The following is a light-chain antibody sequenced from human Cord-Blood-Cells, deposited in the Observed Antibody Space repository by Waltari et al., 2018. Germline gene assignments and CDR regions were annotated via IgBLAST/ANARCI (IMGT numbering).Light chain of an antibody. CDR2: KAS. V-gene: IGKV1-5*03. CDR3: QHSRT. Sequence: DILMTQSPSTLSASVGDRVTITCRASQSISSWLAWYQQKPGKAPKLLIYKASSLESGVPSRFSGSGSGTEFTLTISSLQPDDFATYYCQHSRTFGQGTKLEIK. CDR1: QSISSW. J-gene: IGKJ2*01.